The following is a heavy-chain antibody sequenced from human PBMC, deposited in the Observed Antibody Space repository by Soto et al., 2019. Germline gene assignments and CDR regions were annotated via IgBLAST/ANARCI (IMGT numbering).Heavy chain of an antibody. CDR3: ASRTKISIAARLAVLFDY. D-gene: IGHD6-6*01. CDR1: GGSISSSSYY. Sequence: SETLSLTCTASGGSISSSSYYWGWIRQPPGKGLEWIGSIYYSGSTYYNPSLKSRGTISVDTSKNQFSLKLSSVTAADTAVYYCASRTKISIAARLAVLFDYWGQGTLVTVSS. CDR2: IYYSGST. V-gene: IGHV4-39*01. J-gene: IGHJ4*02.